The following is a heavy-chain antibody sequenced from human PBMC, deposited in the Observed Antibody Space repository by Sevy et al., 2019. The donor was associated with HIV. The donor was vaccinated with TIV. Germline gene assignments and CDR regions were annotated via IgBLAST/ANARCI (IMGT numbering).Heavy chain of an antibody. CDR2: ISYDGSNK. CDR1: GFTFSSYA. D-gene: IGHD3-3*01. CDR3: ARDPYYFWCGYYMGGYFDY. Sequence: GGSLRLSCAASGFTFSSYAMHWVRQAPGKGLEWVAVISYDGSNKYYADSVKGRFTISRDNSKNTLYLQMNSLRAEDTAVYYCARDPYYFWCGYYMGGYFDYWGQGTLVTVSS. J-gene: IGHJ4*02. V-gene: IGHV3-30*04.